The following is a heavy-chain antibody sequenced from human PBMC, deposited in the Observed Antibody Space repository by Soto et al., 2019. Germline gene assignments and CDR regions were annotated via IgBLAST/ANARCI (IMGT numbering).Heavy chain of an antibody. J-gene: IGHJ5*02. Sequence: PGESLKISCRTSGYRFTSYWIAWVRQMPGKGLEWMGIIFPSDSDTRYSPSFQGQVTISADRSASTVFLQWASLKASDTAVYFCARKDKSGYFNWFDPWGQGTLVTVSS. V-gene: IGHV5-51*01. CDR2: IFPSDSDT. D-gene: IGHD3-22*01. CDR1: GYRFTSYW. CDR3: ARKDKSGYFNWFDP.